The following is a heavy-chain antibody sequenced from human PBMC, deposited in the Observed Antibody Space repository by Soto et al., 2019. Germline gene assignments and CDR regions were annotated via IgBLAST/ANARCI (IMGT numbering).Heavy chain of an antibody. J-gene: IGHJ4*02. CDR2: IIPLYGTV. V-gene: IGHV1-69*06. D-gene: IGHD3-10*01. CDR3: ARARVIRGVIPIHFGL. Sequence: QDHLAQSGAEVKKPGSSVTVSCKASGGTFNSYGISWVRQAPGQGLDWMGVIIPLYGTVNYAQKFQGRVSITADKSTSTAYMDLSSLRSDDTAVYYCARARVIRGVIPIHFGLWGQGTLVTVSS. CDR1: GGTFNSYG.